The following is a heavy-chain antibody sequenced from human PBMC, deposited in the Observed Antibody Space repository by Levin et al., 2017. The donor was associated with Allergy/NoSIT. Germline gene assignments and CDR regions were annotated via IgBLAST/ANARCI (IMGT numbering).Heavy chain of an antibody. CDR1: GGSFSGYY. D-gene: IGHD4-17*01. CDR2: INHSGST. Sequence: LSQTLSLTCAVYGGSFSGYYWSWIRQPPGKGLEWIGEINHSGSTNYNPSLKSRVTISVDTSKNQFSLKLSSVTAADTAVYYCARGVPVTTDLDYWGQGTLVTVSS. V-gene: IGHV4-34*01. J-gene: IGHJ4*02. CDR3: ARGVPVTTDLDY.